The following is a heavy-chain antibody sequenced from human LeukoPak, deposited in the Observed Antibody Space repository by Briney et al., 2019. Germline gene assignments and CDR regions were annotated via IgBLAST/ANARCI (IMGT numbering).Heavy chain of an antibody. V-gene: IGHV4-61*05. CDR1: GGSISSSSYY. J-gene: IGHJ4*02. CDR3: ARNYDFWSGYLDY. Sequence: SETLSLTCTVSGGSISSSSYYWGWIRQPPGKGLEWIGYIHYSGSTNNNPSLKSRVTISVDTSKNQFSLKLTSVTAADTAVYYCARNYDFWSGYLDYWAREPWSPSPQ. CDR2: IHYSGST. D-gene: IGHD3-3*01.